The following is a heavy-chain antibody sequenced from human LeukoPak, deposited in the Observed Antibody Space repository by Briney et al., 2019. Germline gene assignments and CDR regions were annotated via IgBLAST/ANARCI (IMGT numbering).Heavy chain of an antibody. J-gene: IGHJ4*02. Sequence: GGSLRLSCVVSGFTFSSYAMSWVRQAPGKGLEWVSAISGSGDYTYYADSVKGRFTISRDNSKNTLYLQMDSLRAEDTATYSCAKGPLEGYSNSWRGDYWGQGTLVTVSS. CDR1: GFTFSSYA. CDR2: ISGSGDYT. V-gene: IGHV3-23*01. CDR3: AKGPLEGYSNSWRGDY. D-gene: IGHD6-13*01.